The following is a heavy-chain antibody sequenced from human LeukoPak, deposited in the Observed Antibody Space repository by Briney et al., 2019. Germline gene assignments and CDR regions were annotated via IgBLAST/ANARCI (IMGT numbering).Heavy chain of an antibody. Sequence: GGSLRLSXAASGFTFSSYGMHWVRQAPGKGLEWVAFIRYDGSNKYYADSVKGRFTISRDNSRNTLYLQMNSLRAEDTAVYYCAKDHSSSCDFDYWGQGTLATVSS. J-gene: IGHJ4*02. CDR3: AKDHSSSCDFDY. D-gene: IGHD6-6*01. V-gene: IGHV3-30*02. CDR1: GFTFSSYG. CDR2: IRYDGSNK.